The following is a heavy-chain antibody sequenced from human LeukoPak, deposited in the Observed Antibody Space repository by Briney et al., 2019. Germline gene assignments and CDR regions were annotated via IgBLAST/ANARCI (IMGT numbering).Heavy chain of an antibody. D-gene: IGHD3-10*01. CDR1: GYTFISYG. V-gene: IGHV1-18*01. CDR3: ARGLWYYYGSGSSADDY. Sequence: AALKVSCKSSGYTFISYGISWVRQAPGPGLEWMGWICAYNGNTNYAQMLQGRVTMTTDTSTSTAYMDLRSLRADDTAVYYCARGLWYYYGSGSSADDYWGQGTLVTVSS. CDR2: ICAYNGNT. J-gene: IGHJ4*02.